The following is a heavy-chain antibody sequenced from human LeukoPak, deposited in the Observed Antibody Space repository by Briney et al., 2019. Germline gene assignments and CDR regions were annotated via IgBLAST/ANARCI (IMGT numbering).Heavy chain of an antibody. CDR3: ARDGDIVLMVFGMDV. Sequence: GASVKVSFKASGYTFTSYGISWVRQAPGQGLEWMGWISAYNGNTNYAQKFQGRVTMTRDTSISTAYMELSRLRSDDTAVYYCARDGDIVLMVFGMDVWGQGTTVTVSS. CDR2: ISAYNGNT. J-gene: IGHJ6*02. V-gene: IGHV1-18*01. CDR1: GYTFTSYG. D-gene: IGHD2-8*01.